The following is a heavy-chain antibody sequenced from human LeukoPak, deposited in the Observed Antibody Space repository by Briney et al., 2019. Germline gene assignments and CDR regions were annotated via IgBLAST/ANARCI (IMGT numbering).Heavy chain of an antibody. CDR2: ILGGGRT. V-gene: IGHV3-66*01. Sequence: GGSLRLSCAASGFTVSSTYMNWVRQAPGKGLEWVSVILGGGRTYYADSVKGRFLISRDNSKNTLHLQMNSLRAEDTAVYFCAREFVYGPPFDPWGQGTLVTVS. J-gene: IGHJ5*02. CDR3: AREFVYGPPFDP. CDR1: GFTVSSTY. D-gene: IGHD5/OR15-5a*01.